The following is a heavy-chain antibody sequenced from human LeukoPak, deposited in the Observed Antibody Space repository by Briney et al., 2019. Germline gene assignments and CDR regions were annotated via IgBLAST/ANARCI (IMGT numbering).Heavy chain of an antibody. CDR3: ALRGRQPDPFDY. D-gene: IGHD3-16*01. V-gene: IGHV3-23*01. Sequence: PGGSLRLSCAASGYTFSSHAMSWVRQAPGKGLEWVSAISTSGGSTYYADSVKGRFTISRDNSRNTLYLQMNSLRAEDTAIYYCALRGRQPDPFDYWGQGTLVTVPP. CDR2: ISTSGGST. CDR1: GYTFSSHA. J-gene: IGHJ4*02.